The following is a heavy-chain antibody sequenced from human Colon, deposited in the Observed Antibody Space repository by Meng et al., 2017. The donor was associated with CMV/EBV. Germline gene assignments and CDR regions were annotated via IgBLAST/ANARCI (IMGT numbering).Heavy chain of an antibody. CDR1: VFTFSIYA. J-gene: IGHJ4*02. V-gene: IGHV3-23*01. Sequence: SVFTFSIYAMNWVRQAPGKGLEWVSAISSSGGSTYYADFVKGRFTISRDNSKNTLYLLMNSLRADDTAVYYCAKMCGSGTYYNYPDYWGQGTLVTVSS. D-gene: IGHD3-10*01. CDR2: ISSSGGST. CDR3: AKMCGSGTYYNYPDY.